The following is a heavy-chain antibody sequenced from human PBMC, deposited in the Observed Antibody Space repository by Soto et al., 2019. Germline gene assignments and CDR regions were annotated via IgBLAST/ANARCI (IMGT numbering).Heavy chain of an antibody. J-gene: IGHJ4*02. CDR2: IRSKAKSYAT. Sequence: EVQLVESGGGLVQPGGSLKLSCAASGFTFSGSAMHWVRQASGKGLEWVGRIRSKAKSYATAYVASVKGRFTIARDDSKNTAYLQMNSLKTEDTAVYYCTRRYCSGGSCSANPANFDYWGQGTLVTVSS. V-gene: IGHV3-73*01. CDR3: TRRYCSGGSCSANPANFDY. D-gene: IGHD2-15*01. CDR1: GFTFSGSA.